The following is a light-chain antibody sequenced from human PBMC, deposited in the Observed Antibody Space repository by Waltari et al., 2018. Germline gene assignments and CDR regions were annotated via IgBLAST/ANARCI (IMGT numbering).Light chain of an antibody. CDR2: KAS. CDR1: RSISRW. V-gene: IGKV1-5*03. J-gene: IGKJ2*01. Sequence: DIQMTQSPSTLSASVGDTVTITCRASRSISRWLAWFQQKPGKAPKLLIYKASTLESGVPSRFGGSGSGSEFNITISSLQPDDLATYYCQQYNSYSEYTFGQGTKLEMK. CDR3: QQYNSYSEYT.